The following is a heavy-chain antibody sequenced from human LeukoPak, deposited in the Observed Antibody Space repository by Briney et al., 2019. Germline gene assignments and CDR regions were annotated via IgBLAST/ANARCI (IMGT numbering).Heavy chain of an antibody. CDR2: IYTSGST. V-gene: IGHV4-4*07. CDR3: AREPWYYYDSSGYYAIDY. D-gene: IGHD3-22*01. CDR1: GGSISSYY. Sequence: PSETLSLTCTVSGGSISSYYWSWFRQPDGKGLEWIGRIYTSGSTNYNPSLKSRVTMSVDTSKNQFSLKLSSVTAADTAVYYCAREPWYYYDSSGYYAIDYWGQGTLVTVSS. J-gene: IGHJ4*02.